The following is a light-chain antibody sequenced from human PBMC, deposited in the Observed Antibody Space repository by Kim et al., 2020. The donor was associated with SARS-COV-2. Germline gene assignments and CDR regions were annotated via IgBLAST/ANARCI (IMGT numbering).Light chain of an antibody. V-gene: IGKV1-16*02. CDR2: DAS. CDR3: QQYNFFPLT. Sequence: DIQMTQSPSSLSASVGDRVTITCRASQGISIYVAWFHQKPGKAPKSLIYDASKLHSGVPAKFSASGSGTDFTLTISSLQPEDFGTYYCQQYNFFPLTFGGGTKVDIK. CDR1: QGISIY. J-gene: IGKJ4*01.